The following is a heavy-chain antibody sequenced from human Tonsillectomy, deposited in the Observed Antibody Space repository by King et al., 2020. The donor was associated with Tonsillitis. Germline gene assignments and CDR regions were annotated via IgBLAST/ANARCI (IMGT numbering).Heavy chain of an antibody. CDR3: ARDLGFGELLLPLKIFDY. J-gene: IGHJ4*02. CDR2: ISAYNGNT. Sequence: QLVQSGAELKKPGASVKVSCEASGYTFTSYGISWVRQAPGQGLEWMGWISAYNGNTNHAQKLQGRVTMTTDTSTSTAYMELRSLRSDDTAVYYCARDLGFGELLLPLKIFDYWGQGTLVTVSS. V-gene: IGHV1-18*01. D-gene: IGHD3-10*01. CDR1: GYTFTSYG.